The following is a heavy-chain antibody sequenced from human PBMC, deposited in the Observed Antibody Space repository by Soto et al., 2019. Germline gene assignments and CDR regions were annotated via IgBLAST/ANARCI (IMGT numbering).Heavy chain of an antibody. J-gene: IGHJ5*02. D-gene: IGHD1-26*01. V-gene: IGHV3-30*18. CDR3: TKDLGPPSGSYPES. Sequence: QEQLVESGGGVVQPGRSQSLSCAASGFSCSSYGMHWVRQAPSKGLEWLSVISYDGSHTHYADSVNGRFTISRDNSKNTLFLQMNSLRPDDTAIYYCTKDLGPPSGSYPESWGPGTLVTVSS. CDR2: ISYDGSHT. CDR1: GFSCSSYG.